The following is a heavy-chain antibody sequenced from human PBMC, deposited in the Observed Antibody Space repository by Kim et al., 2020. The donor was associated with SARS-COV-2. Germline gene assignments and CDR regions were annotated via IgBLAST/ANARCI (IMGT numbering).Heavy chain of an antibody. J-gene: IGHJ3*02. CDR3: ARDPRTGGVGNDAFDI. CDR1: GGSISSGGYY. Sequence: TLSLTCTVSGGSISSGGYYWSWIRQHPGKGLEWIGYIYYSGSTYYNPSLKSRVTISVDTSKNQFSLKLSSVTAADTAVYYCARDPRTGGVGNDAFDIWGQGTMVTVSS. V-gene: IGHV4-31*03. D-gene: IGHD2-8*02. CDR2: IYYSGST.